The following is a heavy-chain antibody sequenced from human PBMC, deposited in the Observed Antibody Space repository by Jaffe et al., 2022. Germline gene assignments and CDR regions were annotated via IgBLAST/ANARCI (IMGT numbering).Heavy chain of an antibody. CDR2: IYHSGST. V-gene: IGHV4-38-2*01. Sequence: QVQLQESGPGLVKPSETLSLTCAVSGYSISSGYYWGWIRQPPGKGLEWIGSIYHSGSTYYNPSLKSRVTISVDTSKNQFSLKLSSVTAADTAVYYCATQAASGIDYWGQGTLVTVSS. CDR3: ATQAASGIDY. J-gene: IGHJ4*02. D-gene: IGHD6-13*01. CDR1: GYSISSGYY.